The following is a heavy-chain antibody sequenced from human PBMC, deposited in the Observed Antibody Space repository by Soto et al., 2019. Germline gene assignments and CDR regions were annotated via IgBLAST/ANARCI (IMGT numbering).Heavy chain of an antibody. CDR1: GVSFTSNNW. CDR3: ASRDQGTSVDY. Sequence: SETLSLTCAVSGVSFTSNNWWTWVRQPPGQGLEWIGEIYRTGSTNYNPSLKSRVTISLDKSENQFSLKVTSLTAADTAVYYCASRDQGTSVDYWGQGTLVNVS. D-gene: IGHD1-7*01. J-gene: IGHJ4*02. V-gene: IGHV4-4*02. CDR2: IYRTGST.